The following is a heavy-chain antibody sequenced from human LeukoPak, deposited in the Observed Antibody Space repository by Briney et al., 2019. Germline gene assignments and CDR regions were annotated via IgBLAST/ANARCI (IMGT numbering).Heavy chain of an antibody. CDR1: GGTFSSYA. Sequence: SVKVSCKASGGTFSSYAISWVRQAPGQGLEWMGRIIPILGIANYAQKFQGRVTITADKSTSTAYMELSSLRSEDTAVYYCARDGKMVRGVSTTSMDVWGQGTTVTVSS. J-gene: IGHJ6*02. V-gene: IGHV1-69*04. D-gene: IGHD3-10*01. CDR2: IIPILGIA. CDR3: ARDGKMVRGVSTTSMDV.